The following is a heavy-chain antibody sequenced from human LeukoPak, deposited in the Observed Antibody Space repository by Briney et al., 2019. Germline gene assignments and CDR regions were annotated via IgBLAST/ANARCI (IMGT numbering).Heavy chain of an antibody. D-gene: IGHD2-2*01. CDR1: GFTLSSYW. J-gene: IGHJ6*02. Sequence: GGSLRLSCAAFGFTLSSYWMSWVGQAPGKGLEGVANIKQGESEKYYVDPVKGRLTITRVNAKNSLYLQMNSLRAEDTAVYYCARDDWVVPAAPGPHYYYGMDVWGQGTTVTVSS. V-gene: IGHV3-7*01. CDR3: ARDDWVVPAAPGPHYYYGMDV. CDR2: IKQGESEK.